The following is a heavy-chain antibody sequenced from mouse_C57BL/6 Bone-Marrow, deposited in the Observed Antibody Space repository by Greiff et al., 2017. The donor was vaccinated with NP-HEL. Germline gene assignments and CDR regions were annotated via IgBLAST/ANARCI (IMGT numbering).Heavy chain of an antibody. CDR1: GFNIKDDY. V-gene: IGHV14-4*01. Sequence: EVQLQQSGAELVRPGASVKLSCTASGFNIKDDYMHWVKQRPEQGLEWIGWIDPENGDTEFASKFQGKATITADTSSNTAYLQLSSLTSEDTAVYYCTTWDYYGGDYWGQGTTLTVSS. CDR2: IDPENGDT. D-gene: IGHD1-1*01. CDR3: TTWDYYGGDY. J-gene: IGHJ2*01.